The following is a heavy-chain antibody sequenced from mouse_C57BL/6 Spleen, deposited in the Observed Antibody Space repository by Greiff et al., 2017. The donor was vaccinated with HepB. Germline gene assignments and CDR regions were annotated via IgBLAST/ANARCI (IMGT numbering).Heavy chain of an antibody. CDR2: IRSKSNNYAT. Sequence: EVQLVESGGGLVQPKGSLKLSCAASGFSFNTYAMNWVRQAPGKGLEWVARIRSKSNNYATYYADSVKDRFTISRDDSESMLYLQMNNLKTEDTAMYYCVRHRGSSWYFDVWGTGTTVTVSS. D-gene: IGHD1-1*01. V-gene: IGHV10-1*01. CDR1: GFSFNTYA. CDR3: VRHRGSSWYFDV. J-gene: IGHJ1*03.